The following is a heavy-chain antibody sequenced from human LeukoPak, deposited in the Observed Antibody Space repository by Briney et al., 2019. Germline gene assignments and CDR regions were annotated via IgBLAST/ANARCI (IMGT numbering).Heavy chain of an antibody. J-gene: IGHJ4*02. D-gene: IGHD5-24*01. CDR2: IWYDGSNK. CDR1: GFTFSSYG. Sequence: PGGSLRLSCAASGFTFSSYGMHWVRQAPGKGLEWVAVIWYDGSNKYYADTVKGRFTISRDNSKNTLYLQMNSLRAEDTAVYYCAKDHDGYNYGLDYWGQGTLVTVSS. V-gene: IGHV3-33*06. CDR3: AKDHDGYNYGLDY.